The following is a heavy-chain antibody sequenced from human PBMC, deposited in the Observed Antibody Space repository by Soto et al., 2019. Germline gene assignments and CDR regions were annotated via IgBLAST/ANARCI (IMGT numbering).Heavy chain of an antibody. V-gene: IGHV3-48*01. CDR1: GFTFSSYS. CDR2: ISSSSSTI. CDR3: ASNVITMIVGAMDV. D-gene: IGHD3-22*01. Sequence: GGSLSLSCAASGFTFSSYSMNWVRQAPGKGLEWVSYISSSSSTIYYADSVKGRFTISRDNAKNSLYLQMSSLRAEDTAVYYCASNVITMIVGAMDVWGQGTTVTVSS. J-gene: IGHJ6*02.